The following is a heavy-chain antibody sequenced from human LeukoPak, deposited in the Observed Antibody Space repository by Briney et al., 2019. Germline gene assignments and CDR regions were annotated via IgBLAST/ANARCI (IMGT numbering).Heavy chain of an antibody. CDR3: ARPPRRAAHGFFDL. Sequence: SETLSLTCAVYGGSFSHYYWSWIRQPPGKGLEWIGEINHSGSTNYNPSLKSRVTISVDTSKNQFSLRLISVTAADTAVYYCARPPRRAAHGFFDLWGRGTLVTVSS. CDR2: INHSGST. CDR1: GGSFSHYY. D-gene: IGHD2-15*01. J-gene: IGHJ2*01. V-gene: IGHV4-34*01.